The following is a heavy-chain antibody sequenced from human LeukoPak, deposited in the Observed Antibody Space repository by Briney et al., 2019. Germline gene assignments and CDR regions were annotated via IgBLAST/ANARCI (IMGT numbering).Heavy chain of an antibody. D-gene: IGHD5-18*01. CDR2: ISWNSGSI. CDR1: GFTFDDYA. J-gene: IGHJ6*02. CDR3: AKDTGDTAMVSYYYYGMDV. V-gene: IGHV3-9*01. Sequence: GGSLRLSCAASGFTFDDYAMHWVRQAPGKGLEWVSGISWNSGSIGYADSVKGRFTISRGNAKNSLYLQMNSLRAEDTALYYCAKDTGDTAMVSYYYYGMDVWGQGTTVTVSS.